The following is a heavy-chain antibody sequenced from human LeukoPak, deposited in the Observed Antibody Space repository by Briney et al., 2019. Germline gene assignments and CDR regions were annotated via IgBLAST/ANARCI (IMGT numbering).Heavy chain of an antibody. CDR3: ARDGGPMIVVVITGDFDY. V-gene: IGHV1-2*02. CDR2: INPNSGGT. Sequence: ASVNVCCKASGYTFTGYYIHWVRQAPGPGLEWMGWINPNSGGTNYAQKFQGRVTMTRDTSISTAYMELSRMRSDDTAVYYCARDGGPMIVVVITGDFDYWGQGTLVTVSS. CDR1: GYTFTGYY. J-gene: IGHJ4*02. D-gene: IGHD3-22*01.